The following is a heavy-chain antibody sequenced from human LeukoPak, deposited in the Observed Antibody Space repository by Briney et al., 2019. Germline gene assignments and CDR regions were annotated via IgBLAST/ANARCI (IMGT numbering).Heavy chain of an antibody. CDR2: ISAYNGNT. V-gene: IGHV1-18*01. Sequence: GASVKVSCKASGYRFTSYGITWVRQAPGQGLEWMGCISAYNGNTNYAQKVEGRVTLTTDTSTSTAYMELRSLRSDDTAVYYCAREGYCSGGICYSTMNWFDPWGQGTLVTVSS. CDR1: GYRFTSYG. D-gene: IGHD2-15*01. J-gene: IGHJ5*02. CDR3: AREGYCSGGICYSTMNWFDP.